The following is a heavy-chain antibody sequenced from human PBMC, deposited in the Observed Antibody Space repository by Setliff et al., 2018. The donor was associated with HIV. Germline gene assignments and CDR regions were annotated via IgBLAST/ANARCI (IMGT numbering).Heavy chain of an antibody. J-gene: IGHJ4*02. V-gene: IGHV4-39*07. Sequence: SETLSLTCTVYGGSISSSNFYWGWIRQSPGKGLEWIGTIYYDGSTYYNPSLKSRVTILGDTSKNQFSLKLRSVTAADTAVYYCARESYFYYFDYWGQGTLVTVSS. CDR2: IYYDGST. D-gene: IGHD3-10*01. CDR3: ARESYFYYFDY. CDR1: GGSISSSNFY.